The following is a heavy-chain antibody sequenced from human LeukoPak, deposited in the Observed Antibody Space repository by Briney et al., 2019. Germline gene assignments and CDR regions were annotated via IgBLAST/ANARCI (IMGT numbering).Heavy chain of an antibody. CDR3: ARGAEYCSSTSCYIVY. J-gene: IGHJ4*02. CDR2: ISSSSSYI. Sequence: PGGSLRLSCAASGFSFSSSSMNWVRQAPGKGLEWVSSISSSSSYIHYADSVKGRFTISRDNAKNSLYLQMNSLRAEDTAVYYCARGAEYCSSTSCYIVYWGQGTLVTVSS. CDR1: GFSFSSSS. D-gene: IGHD2-2*02. V-gene: IGHV3-21*01.